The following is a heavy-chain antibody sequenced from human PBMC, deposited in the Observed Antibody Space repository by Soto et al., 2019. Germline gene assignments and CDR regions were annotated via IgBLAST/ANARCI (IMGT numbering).Heavy chain of an antibody. J-gene: IGHJ4*02. CDR3: ARGWGAAADY. CDR1: GGSFTGYY. V-gene: IGHV4-34*01. Sequence: QVQLQQWGAGLLKPSETLSLTCAVYGGSFTGYYWRWIRQPPGKGLEWIGEINPSGSTNYNPSLKSRDTITGDTSKNQFTLKPSSVTAAYRAGYDGARGWGAAADYWGQGTLVTVSS. D-gene: IGHD6-25*01. CDR2: INPSGST.